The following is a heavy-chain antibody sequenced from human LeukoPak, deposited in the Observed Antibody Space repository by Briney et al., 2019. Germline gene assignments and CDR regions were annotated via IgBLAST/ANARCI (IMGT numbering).Heavy chain of an antibody. J-gene: IGHJ6*03. CDR1: GDSISGYS. CDR2: IQTSGTT. Sequence: PSETLSLTCTVSGDSISGYSWSWIRQSPEKGLERIGLIQTSGTTKYNPSLKGRVSISVDTSKTQVSLKVSSVTAADTAVYYCARRVTSKAVRPNIYQFMDVWGKGTTVTVSS. D-gene: IGHD6-19*01. V-gene: IGHV4-4*09. CDR3: ARRVTSKAVRPNIYQFMDV.